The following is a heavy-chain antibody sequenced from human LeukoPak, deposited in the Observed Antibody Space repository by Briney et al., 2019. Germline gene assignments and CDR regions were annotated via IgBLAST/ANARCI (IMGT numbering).Heavy chain of an antibody. CDR3: ARGVSYGDPSLDY. V-gene: IGHV3-33*01. CDR1: GFTFSSYG. D-gene: IGHD4-17*01. J-gene: IGHJ4*02. CDR2: IWYDGSNK. Sequence: PGGSLRLSCAASGFTFSSYGMHWVRHAPGKGLEWVAVIWYDGSNKYYADSVKGRFTISRDNSKNTLYLQMNSLRAEDTAVYYCARGVSYGDPSLDYWGQGTLVTVSS.